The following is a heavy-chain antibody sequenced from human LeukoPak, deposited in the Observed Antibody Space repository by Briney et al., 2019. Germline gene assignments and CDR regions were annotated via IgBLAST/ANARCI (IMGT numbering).Heavy chain of an antibody. CDR2: IRYDGSNK. CDR1: GFTFSSYG. V-gene: IGHV3-30*02. CDR3: ATELLPPPRGVASIFGVVIHQEGGY. J-gene: IGHJ4*02. Sequence: GGSLRLSCAASGFTFSSYGMHWVRQAPGKGLEWVAFIRYDGSNKYYADSVKGRFTISRDNSKNTLYLQMNSLRAEDTAVYYCATELLPPPRGVASIFGVVIHQEGGYWGQGTLVTVSS. D-gene: IGHD3-3*01.